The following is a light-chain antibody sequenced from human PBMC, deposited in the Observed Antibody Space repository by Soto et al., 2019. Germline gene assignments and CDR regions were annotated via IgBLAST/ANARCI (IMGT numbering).Light chain of an antibody. Sequence: DIVLTQSPDTLSLSPWERATLSCRASQSVSSSYLAWYQQKPGQAPRLLIYGASTRATGIPDRFSGSGSGTDFTLTISRPEPEDFAVYYCQQYGSSSYTFGQGTRLEIK. V-gene: IGKV3-20*01. J-gene: IGKJ2*01. CDR2: GAS. CDR1: QSVSSSY. CDR3: QQYGSSSYT.